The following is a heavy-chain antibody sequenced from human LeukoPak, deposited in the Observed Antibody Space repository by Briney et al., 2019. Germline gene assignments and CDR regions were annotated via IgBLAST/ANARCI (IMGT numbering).Heavy chain of an antibody. D-gene: IGHD4-11*01. Sequence: PSETLSLTCTVSGGSISSYYWSWIRQPPGKGLERIGYIYYSGSTNYNPSLKSRVTMSVDTSKNQFSLKLSSVTAADTAVYYCARVEYNTVTTVRYYYMDVWGKGTTVTVSS. J-gene: IGHJ6*03. CDR1: GGSISSYY. CDR2: IYYSGST. CDR3: ARVEYNTVTTVRYYYMDV. V-gene: IGHV4-59*12.